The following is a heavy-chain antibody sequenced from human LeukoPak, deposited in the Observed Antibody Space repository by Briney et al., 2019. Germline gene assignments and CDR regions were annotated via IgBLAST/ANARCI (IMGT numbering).Heavy chain of an antibody. CDR3: ASIGPEYAFDI. Sequence: GGSLRLSCAASGFTFSSYWMSWVRQAPGMGLEWVANINQHGSEKYYVHSVKGRFTISRDNAKNSLYLQMNSLRAEDTAVYYCASIGPEYAFDIWGQGTMVTVSS. J-gene: IGHJ3*02. D-gene: IGHD3-16*02. V-gene: IGHV3-7*01. CDR2: INQHGSEK. CDR1: GFTFSSYW.